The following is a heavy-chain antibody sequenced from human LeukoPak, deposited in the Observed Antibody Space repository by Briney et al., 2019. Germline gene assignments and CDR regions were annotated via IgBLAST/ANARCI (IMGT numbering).Heavy chain of an antibody. CDR1: GFTFDDYA. V-gene: IGHV3-9*01. Sequence: GGSLRLSCAASGFTFDDYAMHWVRQAPGKGLEWVSGISWNSGSIGYADSVKGRFTISRDNAKDSLYLQMNSLRAEGTALYYCAKGLYSSGWNDAFDIWGQGTMVTVSS. D-gene: IGHD6-19*01. J-gene: IGHJ3*02. CDR2: ISWNSGSI. CDR3: AKGLYSSGWNDAFDI.